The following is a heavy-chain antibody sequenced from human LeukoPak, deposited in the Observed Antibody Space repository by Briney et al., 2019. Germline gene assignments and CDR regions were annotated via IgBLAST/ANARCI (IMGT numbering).Heavy chain of an antibody. Sequence: SETLSLTCAVYGGSFSGYYWSWIRQPPGKGLEWIGEINHSGSTNYNPSLKSRVTISVDTSKNQFSLKLSSVTAADTAVYYCARGIGGNWVYWGQGTLVTVSS. D-gene: IGHD3-16*01. CDR1: GGSFSGYY. V-gene: IGHV4-34*01. CDR3: ARGIGGNWVY. J-gene: IGHJ4*02. CDR2: INHSGST.